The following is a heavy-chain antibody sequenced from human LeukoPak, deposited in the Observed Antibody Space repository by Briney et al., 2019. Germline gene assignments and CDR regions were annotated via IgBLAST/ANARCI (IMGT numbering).Heavy chain of an antibody. CDR2: LNPNTLVT. CDR1: GYTFTDYY. V-gene: IGHV1-2*02. Sequence: GASVKVSCKASGYTFTDYYMHWVRQAPGQGLEWMGWLNPNTLVTNYAQHFKGRVSMTWDTSISTGYMDLHSLTSDDTAVYYCARKDGGRDGMDVWGQGTTVTVSS. J-gene: IGHJ6*02. D-gene: IGHD2-15*01. CDR3: ARKDGGRDGMDV.